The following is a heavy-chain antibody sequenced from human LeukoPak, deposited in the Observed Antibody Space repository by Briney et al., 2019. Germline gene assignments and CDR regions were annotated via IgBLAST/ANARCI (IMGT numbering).Heavy chain of an antibody. J-gene: IGHJ6*03. V-gene: IGHV3-11*04. Sequence: PGGSLRVSCAASGFTFSDYYMSWIRQAPGKGLEWVSYISSSGSTIYYADSVKGRFTISRDNAKNSLYLQMNSLRAEDTAVYYCARDRIVLMVYATQDYYYMDVWGKGTTVTVSS. CDR1: GFTFSDYY. CDR3: ARDRIVLMVYATQDYYYMDV. D-gene: IGHD2-8*01. CDR2: ISSSGSTI.